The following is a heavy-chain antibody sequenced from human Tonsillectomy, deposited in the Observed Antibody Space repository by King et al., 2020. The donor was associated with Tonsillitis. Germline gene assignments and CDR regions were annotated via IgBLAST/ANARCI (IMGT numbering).Heavy chain of an antibody. CDR2: ISYDGNNK. Sequence: VQLVVSGGGVVQPGRSLRLSCAVSGFIFSSYAMHWVRQAPGKGLEWVAVISYDGNNKYYADSVKGRFTISRDNSKNTLYLQMNSLRAGDTSVYYCARDLGNGDAFDIWGQGTMVTVSS. V-gene: IGHV3-30-3*01. J-gene: IGHJ3*02. D-gene: IGHD7-27*01. CDR3: ARDLGNGDAFDI. CDR1: GFIFSSYA.